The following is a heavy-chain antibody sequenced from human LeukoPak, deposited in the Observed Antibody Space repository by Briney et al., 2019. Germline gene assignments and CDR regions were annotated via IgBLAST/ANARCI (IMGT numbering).Heavy chain of an antibody. CDR1: VGSVSSGSYY. J-gene: IGHJ6*04. D-gene: IGHD4-17*01. CDR2: IYYRGRT. CDR3: ASSTVNYYYYGMDV. Sequence: SETLSLTCTVSVGSVSSGSYYWSWIRQPPGKGLGWLGYIYYRGRTNYNPSLKSRVTISVDTSKNQFSLKLSSVTAADTAVYYCASSTVNYYYYGMDVWGKGTTVTVSS. V-gene: IGHV4-61*01.